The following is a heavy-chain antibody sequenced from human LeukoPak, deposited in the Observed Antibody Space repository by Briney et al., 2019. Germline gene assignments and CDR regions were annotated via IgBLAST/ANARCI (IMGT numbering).Heavy chain of an antibody. CDR1: GYTFTGYY. J-gene: IGHJ4*02. V-gene: IGHV1-2*02. D-gene: IGHD5-12*01. Sequence: GASVKVSCKASGYTFTGYYMHWVRQAPGQGLEWMGWINPNSGGTNYAQKFQGRVTMTRDTSISTAYMELSRLRSDDTAVYYCARQYLKGDIVATIPGVGLDFDYWGQGTLVTVSS. CDR2: INPNSGGT. CDR3: ARQYLKGDIVATIPGVGLDFDY.